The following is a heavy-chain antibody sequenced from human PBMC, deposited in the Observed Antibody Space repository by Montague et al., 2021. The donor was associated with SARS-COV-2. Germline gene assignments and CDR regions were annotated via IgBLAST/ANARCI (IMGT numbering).Heavy chain of an antibody. CDR2: IYYSGST. D-gene: IGHD2-21*02. CDR1: GGSISSGGYY. CDR3: ARVHIVVVTAMRYFDL. J-gene: IGHJ2*01. V-gene: IGHV4-31*03. Sequence: TLSLTCTVSGGSISSGGYYWSWIRQHPGKGLEWIGYIYYSGSTYYNPSLKSRVTISVDTPKNQLSLKLSSVTAADTAVYYCARVHIVVVTAMRYFDLWGRGTLVTVSS.